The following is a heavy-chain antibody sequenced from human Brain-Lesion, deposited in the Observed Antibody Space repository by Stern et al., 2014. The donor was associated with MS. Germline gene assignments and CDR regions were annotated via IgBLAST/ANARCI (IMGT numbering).Heavy chain of an antibody. Sequence: VQLVQSGGGLVQPGGSLRLSCAASGFTFSNYWMHWVRQAPGKGLEWVSSVNNDGRKTSYADSVKGRFTMSRDNAKNTLYLQMNSLRVEDTAIYYCARGERWFDSWGQGTLVTVSS. CDR1: GFTFSNYW. V-gene: IGHV3-74*02. CDR2: VNNDGRKT. CDR3: ARGERWFDS. J-gene: IGHJ5*01. D-gene: IGHD3-10*01.